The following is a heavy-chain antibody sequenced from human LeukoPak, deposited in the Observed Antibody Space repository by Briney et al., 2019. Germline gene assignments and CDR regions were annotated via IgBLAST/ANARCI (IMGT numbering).Heavy chain of an antibody. CDR2: MNPNSGNT. D-gene: IGHD2-15*01. CDR1: GYTFTSYD. Sequence: GASVKVSCKASGYTFTSYDINWVRQATGQGLEWMGWMNPNSGNTGYAQKFQGRVTMTRNTSISTAYMELSSLRSEDTAVYYCARAPYCSGGSCYSGGLYWGQGTLVTVSS. CDR3: ARAPYCSGGSCYSGGLY. V-gene: IGHV1-8*01. J-gene: IGHJ4*02.